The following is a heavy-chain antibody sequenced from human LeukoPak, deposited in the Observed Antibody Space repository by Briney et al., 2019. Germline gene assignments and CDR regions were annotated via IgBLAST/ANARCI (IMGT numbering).Heavy chain of an antibody. V-gene: IGHV4-34*01. Sequence: SETLSLTCAVYGGSFSGYYWSWIRQPPGKGLEWIGEINHSGSTNYNPSLKSRVTISVDTSKNQFSLKLSSVTAADTAVYYCAGRAIPVAFDIWGQGTMVTVSS. CDR2: INHSGST. J-gene: IGHJ3*02. D-gene: IGHD2-21*01. CDR3: AGRAIPVAFDI. CDR1: GGSFSGYY.